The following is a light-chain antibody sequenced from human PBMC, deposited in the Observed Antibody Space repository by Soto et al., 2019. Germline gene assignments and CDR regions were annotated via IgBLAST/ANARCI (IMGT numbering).Light chain of an antibody. CDR3: QQYNVYST. V-gene: IGKV1-5*03. CDR2: KAS. Sequence: DIQMTQSPSTLSASIGDRVNITCRASQSISSWLAWYQQKPGKAPKVLIYKASNLESGVPSRFSGSGSETEFTLNISSLQPDDFATYYCQQYNVYSTFGEGTKVEIK. CDR1: QSISSW. J-gene: IGKJ4*01.